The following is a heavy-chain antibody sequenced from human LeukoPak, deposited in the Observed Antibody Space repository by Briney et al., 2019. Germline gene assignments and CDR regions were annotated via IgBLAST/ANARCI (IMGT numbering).Heavy chain of an antibody. CDR3: ARATFVVGATLDDAFDI. CDR1: GYTFTGYY. Sequence: ASVKVSCKASGYTFTGYYMHYVRQAPGQGLEWMGWMNPNSGNTGYAQKFQGRVTITRNTSISTAYMELSSLRSEDTAVYYCARATFVVGATLDDAFDIWGQGTMVTVSS. D-gene: IGHD1-26*01. J-gene: IGHJ3*02. V-gene: IGHV1-8*03. CDR2: MNPNSGNT.